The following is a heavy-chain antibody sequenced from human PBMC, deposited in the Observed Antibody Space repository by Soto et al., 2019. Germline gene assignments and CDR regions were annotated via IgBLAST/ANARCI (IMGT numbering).Heavy chain of an antibody. CDR2: IIPILGIA. V-gene: IGHV1-69*04. CDR3: ARDLTRAIGGYCTNGVCYHNRTDFDY. J-gene: IGHJ4*02. Sequence: GASVKVSCKASGGTFSSYTISWVRQAPGQGLEWMGRIIPILGIANYAQKFQGRVTITADKSTSTAYMELSSLRSEDTAVYYCARDLTRAIGGYCTNGVCYHNRTDFDYWGQGTLVTVSS. D-gene: IGHD2-8*01. CDR1: GGTFSSYT.